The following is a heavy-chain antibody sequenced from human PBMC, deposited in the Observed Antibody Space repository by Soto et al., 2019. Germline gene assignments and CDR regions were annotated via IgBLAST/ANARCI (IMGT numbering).Heavy chain of an antibody. CDR3: ARATAVAGTDLSSTRSPYYYYGMDV. CDR2: IYYSGST. J-gene: IGHJ6*02. Sequence: PSETLSLTCTVSGGSISSSSYYWGWIRQPPGKGLEWIGSIYYSGSTYYNPSLKSRVTISVDTSKNQFSLKLSSVTAADTAVYYCARATAVAGTDLSSTRSPYYYYGMDVWGQGTTVTVSS. V-gene: IGHV4-39*07. D-gene: IGHD6-19*01. CDR1: GGSISSSSYY.